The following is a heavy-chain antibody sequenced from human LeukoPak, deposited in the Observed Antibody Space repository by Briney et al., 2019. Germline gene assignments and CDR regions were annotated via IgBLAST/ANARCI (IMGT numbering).Heavy chain of an antibody. J-gene: IGHJ5*02. V-gene: IGHV3-30*18. Sequence: GSLRLSCAASGFTFSSYGMHWVRQAPGKGLEWVAVISYDGSNKYYADSVKGRFTISRDNSKNTLYLQMNSLRAEDTAVYYCAKDQGWFDPWGQGTLVTVSS. CDR3: AKDQGWFDP. CDR1: GFTFSSYG. CDR2: ISYDGSNK.